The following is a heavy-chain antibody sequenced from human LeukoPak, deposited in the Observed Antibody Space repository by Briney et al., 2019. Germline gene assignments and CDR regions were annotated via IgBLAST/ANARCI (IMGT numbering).Heavy chain of an antibody. Sequence: SQTLSLTCAVSGGSISSGGYSWSWIRQPPGKGLEWIGYIYHSGSTYYNPSLKSRVTISVDRSGNQFSLKLSSVTAADTAVYYCARVATTYYFDYWGQGTLVTVSS. CDR3: ARVATTYYFDY. D-gene: IGHD5-12*01. V-gene: IGHV4-30-2*01. J-gene: IGHJ4*02. CDR2: IYHSGST. CDR1: GGSISSGGYS.